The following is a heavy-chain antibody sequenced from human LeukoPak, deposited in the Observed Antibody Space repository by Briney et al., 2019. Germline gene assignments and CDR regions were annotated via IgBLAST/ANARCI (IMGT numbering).Heavy chain of an antibody. Sequence: GGSLRLSCAVSGFTFSTYEMHWVRQAPGKGLEWISYISPSANTVYYADSVKGRFTISRDNSKNTLYLQMNSLRAEDTAVYYCAKDEGIVVVPAAFGWWGQGTLVTVSS. J-gene: IGHJ4*02. CDR2: ISPSANTV. CDR1: GFTFSTYE. V-gene: IGHV3-48*03. CDR3: AKDEGIVVVPAAFGW. D-gene: IGHD2-2*01.